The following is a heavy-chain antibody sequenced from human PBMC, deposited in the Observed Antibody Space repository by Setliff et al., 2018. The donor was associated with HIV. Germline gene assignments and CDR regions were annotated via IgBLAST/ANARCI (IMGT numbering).Heavy chain of an antibody. D-gene: IGHD2-8*02. CDR2: IKSNSDGGTS. V-gene: IGHV3-15*01. CDR1: GFNFKSAW. Sequence: GGSLRLSCAVSGFNFKSAWMTWVRQAPGKGLEWVGRIKSNSDGGTSDYAAAVKDRFSFSRDDSKFMLYLQMDSLEIEDTAVYFCSTGPTRVSDGVADCWGPGTLVTVSS. J-gene: IGHJ4*02. CDR3: STGPTRVSDGVADC.